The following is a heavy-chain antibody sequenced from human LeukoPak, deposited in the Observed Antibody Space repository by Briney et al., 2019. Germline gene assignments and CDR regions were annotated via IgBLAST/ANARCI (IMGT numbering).Heavy chain of an antibody. V-gene: IGHV4-39*07. CDR1: GGSISSSSYY. J-gene: IGHJ4*02. D-gene: IGHD5-12*01. Sequence: SETLSLTCTVSGGSISSSSYYWDWIRQPPGKGLEWIGSIYYSGSTYYNPSLKSRVTISVDTSKNQFSLKLSSVTAADTAVYYCARGLRLYSGYDFLRYWGQGTLVTVSS. CDR2: IYYSGST. CDR3: ARGLRLYSGYDFLRY.